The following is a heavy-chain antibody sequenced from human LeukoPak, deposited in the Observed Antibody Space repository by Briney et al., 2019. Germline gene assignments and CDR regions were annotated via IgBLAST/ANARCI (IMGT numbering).Heavy chain of an antibody. CDR1: GYSFTSYW. J-gene: IGHJ4*02. V-gene: IGHV5-51*01. CDR3: ARHSDWRFDY. CDR2: IYPADSDT. D-gene: IGHD3-9*01. Sequence: GESLKISCKGSGYSFTSYWIAWVRQMPGKGLEWMGIIYPADSDTRYSPSFQGQVTISADKSTSTAYLQWSSLKASDTAMYYCARHSDWRFDYWGQGTLVTVSS.